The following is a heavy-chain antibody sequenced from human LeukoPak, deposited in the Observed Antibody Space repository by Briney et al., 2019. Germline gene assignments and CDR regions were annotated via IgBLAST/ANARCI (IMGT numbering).Heavy chain of an antibody. CDR1: GYTFTSYD. CDR3: ARHGYDFWSGYSVFDY. Sequence: ASVKVSCKASGYTFTSYDINWVRQATGQGLEWMGWMNPNSGNTGYAQKFQGRVTITRNTSISTAYMELSSLRSEDTAVYHCARHGYDFWSGYSVFDYWGQGTLVTVSS. D-gene: IGHD3-3*01. J-gene: IGHJ4*02. CDR2: MNPNSGNT. V-gene: IGHV1-8*03.